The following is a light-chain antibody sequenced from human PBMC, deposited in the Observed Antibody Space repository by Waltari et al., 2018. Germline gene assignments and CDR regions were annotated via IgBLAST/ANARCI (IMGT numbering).Light chain of an antibody. J-gene: IGLJ1*01. CDR3: QLADSTVTYV. CDR2: KDT. Sequence: SHALTQPPSVSVSPGQTARITYSGNTLPKQYVYWYQQKPGQAPVLLIYKDTERPSGIPERFSGSSSGATVTLTISAVQAEDEADYYCQLADSTVTYVFGPGTKVIVL. CDR1: TLPKQY. V-gene: IGLV3-25*03.